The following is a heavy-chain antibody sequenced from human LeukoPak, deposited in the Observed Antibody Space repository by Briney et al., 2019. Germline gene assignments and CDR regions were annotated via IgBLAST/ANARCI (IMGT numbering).Heavy chain of an antibody. CDR3: AKDAITIIREGALPSGRRSFYYFDY. CDR1: GFTFTNFA. D-gene: IGHD3-10*01. V-gene: IGHV3-23*01. J-gene: IGHJ4*02. CDR2: ISDSGGAT. Sequence: PGGSLRLSCAASGFTFTNFAMSWVRQAPGKGLEWVSGISDSGGATYYADSMKGRFTISRDNSKNTLYLQMNSLRAEDTALYFCAKDAITIIREGALPSGRRSFYYFDYWGQGTLVTVSS.